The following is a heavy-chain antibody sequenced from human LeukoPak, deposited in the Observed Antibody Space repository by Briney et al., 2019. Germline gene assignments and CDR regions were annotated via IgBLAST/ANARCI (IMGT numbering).Heavy chain of an antibody. CDR1: GFTFSSYG. CDR3: ARGHTHFDY. Sequence: GESLKISCAASGFTFSSYGMHWVRQAPGKGLEWVAVIWYDGSNKYYADSVKGRFTISRDNSKNTLYLQMNSLRAEDTAVYYCARGHTHFDYWGQGTLVTVSS. J-gene: IGHJ4*02. CDR2: IWYDGSNK. V-gene: IGHV3-33*01. D-gene: IGHD2-2*02.